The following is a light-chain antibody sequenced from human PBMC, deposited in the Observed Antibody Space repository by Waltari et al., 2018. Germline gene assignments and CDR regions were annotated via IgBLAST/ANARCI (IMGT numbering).Light chain of an antibody. CDR3: QQYGSSPGT. CDR2: GTS. J-gene: IGKJ1*01. Sequence: EIVLTQSPGTLSLSPGERATLSCRASQSVSSSYFAWYQQKPGQSPGLLIYGTSNRATGIPDRFSGSVSETDFTLNVSRLEPEDFAVYYCQQYGSSPGTFGQGTKVEIK. V-gene: IGKV3-20*01. CDR1: QSVSSSY.